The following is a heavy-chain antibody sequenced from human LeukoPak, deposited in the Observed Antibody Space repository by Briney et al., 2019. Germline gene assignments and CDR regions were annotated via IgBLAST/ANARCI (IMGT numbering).Heavy chain of an antibody. CDR3: ARDDGSSWY. CDR1: GFTFSGSD. J-gene: IGHJ4*02. V-gene: IGHV3-73*01. Sequence: PGGSLTLSCAASGFTFSGSDMHWVRQASGRGMEGVGRIKSKTTSYPTASAASLERRFTISTDDSNDTAYLQMNSLKTEDTAVCYCARDDGSSWYWGQGSLVTVSS. D-gene: IGHD6-13*01. CDR2: IKSKTTSYPT.